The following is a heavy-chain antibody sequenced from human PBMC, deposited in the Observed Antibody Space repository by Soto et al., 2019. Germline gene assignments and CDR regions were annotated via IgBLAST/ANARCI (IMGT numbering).Heavy chain of an antibody. CDR3: ARDSAAMVRYYYYGMVV. CDR2: ISAYNGNT. J-gene: IGHJ6*02. CDR1: GYTFTSYF. V-gene: IGHV1-18*01. Sequence: ASVKVSCKASGYTFTSYFISWVRQAPGQGLEWMGWISAYNGNTNYAQKLQGRVTMTTDTSTSTAYMELRSLRSDDTAVYYCARDSAAMVRYYYYGMVVWGQGTTVTVSS. D-gene: IGHD5-18*01.